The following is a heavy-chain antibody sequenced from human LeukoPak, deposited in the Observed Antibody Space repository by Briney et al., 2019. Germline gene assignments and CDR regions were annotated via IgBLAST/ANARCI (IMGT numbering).Heavy chain of an antibody. D-gene: IGHD2-15*01. CDR1: GYTFTGFY. CDR2: INPNNGGT. Sequence: GASVKVSCKASGYTFTGFYMHWVRQAPGQGLEWMGRINPNNGGTNYAQKFQGRVTMTRDTSIFTAYMELSRLRSDDTAVYYCARDVVAAYLGSDYWGQGTLVTVSS. CDR3: ARDVVAAYLGSDY. J-gene: IGHJ4*02. V-gene: IGHV1-2*06.